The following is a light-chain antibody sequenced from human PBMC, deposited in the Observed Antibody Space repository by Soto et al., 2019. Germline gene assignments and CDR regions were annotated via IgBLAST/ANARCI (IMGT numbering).Light chain of an antibody. CDR2: DAS. Sequence: DIQMTQSPSTLSASVGDRLSITCRASQSITNWLAWYQQKPGKAPKLLIYDASTLESGVPSRFSGSGSETEFTLTISRLQPDDFATYFCHSRAFGQGTRLEIK. CDR3: HSRA. J-gene: IGKJ5*01. V-gene: IGKV1-5*01. CDR1: QSITNW.